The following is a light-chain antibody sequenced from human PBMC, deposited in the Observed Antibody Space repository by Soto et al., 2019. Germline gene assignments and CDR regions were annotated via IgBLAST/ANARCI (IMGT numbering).Light chain of an antibody. V-gene: IGLV1-40*01. J-gene: IGLJ2*01. CDR2: ASN. CDR1: SSNIGTGYD. Sequence: QAVVTQPPSVSGAPGQRVTISCIGTSSNIGTGYDVHWYQKLPGKAPKLLIFASNNRPSGVPDRFSGSKSGTSASLAITGLQAEDEADYYCQSYDSSLNGLLLFGGGTKLTVL. CDR3: QSYDSSLNGLLL.